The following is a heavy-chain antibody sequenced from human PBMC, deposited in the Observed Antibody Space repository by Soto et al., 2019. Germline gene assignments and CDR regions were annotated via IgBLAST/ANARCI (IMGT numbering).Heavy chain of an antibody. CDR3: ATHLVQGGDSLDY. CDR1: GGSISSGGYY. Sequence: SETLSLTCTVSGGSISSGGYYWSWIRQHPGKGLEWIGYIYYSGSTYYNPSLKSRVTISVDTSKNQFSLKLSSVTAADTAVYYCATHLVQGGDSLDYWGQGTLVTVSS. D-gene: IGHD2-21*02. CDR2: IYYSGST. V-gene: IGHV4-31*03. J-gene: IGHJ4*02.